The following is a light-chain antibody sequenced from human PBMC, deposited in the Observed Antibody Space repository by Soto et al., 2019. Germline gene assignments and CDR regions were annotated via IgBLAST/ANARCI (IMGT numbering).Light chain of an antibody. CDR2: DVS. J-gene: IGLJ2*01. CDR1: SSDVGGYNY. Sequence: QSVLTQPASVSGSPGQSITISCTGTSSDVGGYNYVSWYQQHPGKAPKLMIYDVSNRPSGVSNRFSGSKSGNTASLTISGLQAEDDADYYCSSYTSRSTLVFGGGTKVTVL. V-gene: IGLV2-14*01. CDR3: SSYTSRSTLV.